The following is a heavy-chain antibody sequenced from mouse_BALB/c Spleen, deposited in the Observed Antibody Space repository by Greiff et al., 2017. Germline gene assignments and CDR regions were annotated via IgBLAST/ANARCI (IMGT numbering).Heavy chain of an antibody. V-gene: IGHV5-6-5*01. CDR2: ISSGGST. J-gene: IGHJ3*01. CDR3: ARGYRYEDWFAY. CDR1: GFTFSSYA. D-gene: IGHD2-14*01. Sequence: EVQLQESGGGLVKPGGSLKLSCAASGFTFSSYAMSWVRQTPEKRLEWVASISSGGSTYYPDSVKGRFTISRDNARNILYLQMSSLRSEDTAMYYCARGYRYEDWFAYWGQGTLVTVSA.